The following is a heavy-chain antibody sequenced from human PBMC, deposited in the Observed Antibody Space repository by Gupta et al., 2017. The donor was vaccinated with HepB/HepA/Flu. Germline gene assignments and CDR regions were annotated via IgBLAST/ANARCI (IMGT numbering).Heavy chain of an antibody. CDR1: GGSFSGYY. Sequence: QVQLQQWGAGLLKPSETLSLTCAVSGGSFSGYYWSWIRQPPGRGLEWVGEMNHSGSRNYTPSLKSRVTISVDTSKNQFSLNINSVTAADTAVYYGARLTYDFWSGYDGTFDVWGQGTLVTVSS. CDR2: MNHSGSR. V-gene: IGHV4-34*01. CDR3: ARLTYDFWSGYDGTFDV. D-gene: IGHD3-3*01. J-gene: IGHJ4*02.